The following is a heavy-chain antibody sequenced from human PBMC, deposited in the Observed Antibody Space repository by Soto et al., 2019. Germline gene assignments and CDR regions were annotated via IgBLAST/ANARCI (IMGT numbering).Heavy chain of an antibody. CDR2: ISGSGGST. CDR1: GFTFSSYA. CDR3: AKDHYYDSSGYYYTLLDY. D-gene: IGHD3-22*01. Sequence: GGSLRLSCAASGFTFSSYAMSWVRQAPGKGLEWVSAISGSGGSTYYADSVKGRFTISRDNSKNTLYLQMNSLRAEDTAVYYCAKDHYYDSSGYYYTLLDYWGQGTLVTVSS. V-gene: IGHV3-23*01. J-gene: IGHJ4*02.